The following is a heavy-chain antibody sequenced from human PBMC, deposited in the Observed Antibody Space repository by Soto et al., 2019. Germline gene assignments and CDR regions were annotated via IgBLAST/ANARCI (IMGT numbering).Heavy chain of an antibody. D-gene: IGHD6-13*01. V-gene: IGHV4-31*03. CDR2: IYYSGST. CDR3: ARVIADYYFDY. CDR1: GGSISSGGYY. Sequence: SETLSLTCTVSGGSISSGGYYWSWIRQHPGKGLEWIGYIYYSGSTYYNPSLKSRVTISVDTSKNQFSLKLSSVTAADTAVYYCARVIADYYFDYWGQGTLVTVSS. J-gene: IGHJ4*02.